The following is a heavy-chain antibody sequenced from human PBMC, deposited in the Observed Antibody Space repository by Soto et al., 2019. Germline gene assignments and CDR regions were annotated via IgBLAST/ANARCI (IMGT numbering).Heavy chain of an antibody. J-gene: IGHJ3*02. D-gene: IGHD5-12*01. V-gene: IGHV3-30*18. CDR2: ISYDGSNK. CDR1: GFTFSSYG. CDR3: AKDNGSGCDWLRVGDASDI. Sequence: GGSLRLSCAASGFTFSSYGMHWVRQAPGKGLEWVAVISYDGSNKYYADSVKGRLTISRDNSKNTLYLQMNSLRGEDTAVYYCAKDNGSGCDWLRVGDASDIWAQGTMVNVSS.